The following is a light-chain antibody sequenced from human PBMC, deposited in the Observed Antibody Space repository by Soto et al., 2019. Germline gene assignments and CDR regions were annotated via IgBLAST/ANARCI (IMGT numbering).Light chain of an antibody. J-gene: IGKJ1*01. V-gene: IGKV3-11*01. CDR1: QSVSSY. CDR3: QQRSNWPWT. CDR2: DAS. Sequence: EIVLTQSPATLSLSPGERATLSCRASQSVSSYLSCYQQKPGQAPRLLIYDASNRATGIPARFSGSGSGPDFPLTISSLEPEDLAVYYCQQRSNWPWTFGQGTKVEIK.